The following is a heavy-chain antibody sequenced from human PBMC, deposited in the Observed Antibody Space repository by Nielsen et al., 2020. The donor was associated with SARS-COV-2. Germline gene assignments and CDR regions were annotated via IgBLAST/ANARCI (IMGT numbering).Heavy chain of an antibody. V-gene: IGHV3-66*01. Sequence: VRQAPGKGLEWVSVIYSGGSTYYADSVKGRFTISRDNSKNTLYLQMNSLRAEDTAVYYCAAQLVRRWFDPWGQGTLVTVSS. CDR3: AAQLVRRWFDP. J-gene: IGHJ5*02. D-gene: IGHD6-13*01. CDR2: IYSGGST.